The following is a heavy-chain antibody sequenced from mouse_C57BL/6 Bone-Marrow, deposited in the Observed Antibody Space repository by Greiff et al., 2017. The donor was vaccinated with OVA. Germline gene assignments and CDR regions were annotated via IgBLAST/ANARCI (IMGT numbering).Heavy chain of an antibody. J-gene: IGHJ3*01. CDR1: GFSLTSYG. CDR2: IWSGGST. CDR3: AKSCGGWFAY. V-gene: IGHV2-4*01. Sequence: QVQLKESGPGLVQPSQSLSITCTVSGFSLTSYGVHWVRQPPGQGLEWLGVIWSGGSTDYNAAFISRLSISKDNSKSQVFFKMNSLQADDTAIYYCAKSCGGWFAYWGKGTLVTVSA.